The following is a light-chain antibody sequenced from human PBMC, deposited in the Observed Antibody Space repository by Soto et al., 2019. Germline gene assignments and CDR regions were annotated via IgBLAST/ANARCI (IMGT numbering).Light chain of an antibody. CDR2: DAS. V-gene: IGKV1-33*01. Sequence: DIQMTQSPSSLSASVGDRVTITCQASHDIKKYLNWYQQKAHKVPKLLIHDASTLATGVPSRFTGSGSGTDFTLTINSLQPEDVATYYCQQVDDRPLTFGGGTKVDI. J-gene: IGKJ4*01. CDR1: HDIKKY. CDR3: QQVDDRPLT.